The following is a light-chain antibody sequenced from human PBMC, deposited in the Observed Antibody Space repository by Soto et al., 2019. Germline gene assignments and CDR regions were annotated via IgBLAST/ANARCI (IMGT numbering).Light chain of an antibody. CDR3: QQYNSLLCT. CDR1: QSVSSN. J-gene: IGKJ1*01. V-gene: IGKV3-15*01. CDR2: GAS. Sequence: EIVMTQSPATLSVSPGERATLSCRASQSVSSNLAWYQQNPGQAPRLLIYGASTRATGIPARFSGSGSGTEFTLIISSLQSEDSPVYSCQQYNSLLCTFGQ.